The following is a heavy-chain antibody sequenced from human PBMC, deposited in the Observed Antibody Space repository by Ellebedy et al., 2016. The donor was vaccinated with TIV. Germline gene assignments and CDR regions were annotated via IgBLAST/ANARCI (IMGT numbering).Heavy chain of an antibody. V-gene: IGHV1-3*01. CDR2: INAGNGIA. CDR1: GYTFNTNA. D-gene: IGHD6-13*01. J-gene: IGHJ4*02. CDR3: ARARKRRFSGSPLFDF. Sequence: ASVKVSCXASGYTFNTNALHWVRQAPGQGLEWMGWINAGNGIAKYSQKFLGRVTFTRDTSASTAYMELSSLRSEDTAVYYCARARKRRFSGSPLFDFWGQGALVTVSS.